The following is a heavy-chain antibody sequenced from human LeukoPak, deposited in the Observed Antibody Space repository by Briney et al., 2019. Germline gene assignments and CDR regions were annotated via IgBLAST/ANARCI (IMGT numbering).Heavy chain of an antibody. CDR3: AKLIGSSSDIG. V-gene: IGHV3-23*01. CDR1: GFTFSSNA. CDR2: ISDSGEST. J-gene: IGHJ4*02. Sequence: GGSPRLSCAASGFTFSSNAMSWVRQAPGKGLDWVSSISDSGESTYCADSVKGRFTISRDNSKNTLYLQMNGLRAEDTALYYCAKLIGSSSDIGWGQGTLVTVSS. D-gene: IGHD2-15*01.